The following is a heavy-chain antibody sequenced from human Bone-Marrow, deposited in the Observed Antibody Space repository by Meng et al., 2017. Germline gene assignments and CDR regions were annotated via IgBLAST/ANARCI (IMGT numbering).Heavy chain of an antibody. J-gene: IGHJ4*02. CDR3: ARDEDISAAGKLFGDY. D-gene: IGHD6-13*01. Sequence: VQRVQSGAEVKKPGAPVKVSCKASGYTFPDYWLHWVRRAPGQGLEWMGRINPKSGDTHYAQRFQGRVTMTGDTSISTAYMELSGLRSDDTAMYYCARDEDISAAGKLFGDYWGQGTLVTVSS. CDR1: GYTFPDYW. CDR2: INPKSGDT. V-gene: IGHV1-2*06.